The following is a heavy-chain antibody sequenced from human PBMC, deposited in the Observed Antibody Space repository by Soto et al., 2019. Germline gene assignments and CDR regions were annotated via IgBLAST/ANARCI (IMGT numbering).Heavy chain of an antibody. V-gene: IGHV1-69*02. Sequence: QVQLVQSGAELKKPGSSVKVSCMSSGGTLSSDSFSWVRQAPGHGLEWMGRIIPVLGIPNYAQKFQGRLTISADRSTTTGYMGLSSLTSEDTAVYYCARVVDFYFDDWGQGTMVTVSS. CDR1: GGTLSSDS. CDR3: ARVVDFYFDD. CDR2: IIPVLGIP. D-gene: IGHD5-12*01. J-gene: IGHJ4*02.